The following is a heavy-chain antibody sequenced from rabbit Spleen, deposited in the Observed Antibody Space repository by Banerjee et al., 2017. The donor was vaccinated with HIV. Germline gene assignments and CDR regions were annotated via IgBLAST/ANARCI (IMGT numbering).Heavy chain of an antibody. J-gene: IGHJ4*01. V-gene: IGHV1S7*01. CDR3: VRGASGSGYYSL. D-gene: IGHD1-1*01. CDR1: GCSFSKTG. Sequence: ASGGGVVQLGGTPKLSCEASGCSFSKTGESWVRQAPGKGLEWIGYIDLLFGTTYYANWVNGRFTISSHNAQNTLYLQVHSLTAADTATYFCVRGASGSGYYSLWGPGTLVTVS. CDR2: IDLLFGTT.